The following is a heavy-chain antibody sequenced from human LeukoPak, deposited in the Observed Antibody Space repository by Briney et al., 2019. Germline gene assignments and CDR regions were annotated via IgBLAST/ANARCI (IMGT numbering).Heavy chain of an antibody. V-gene: IGHV1-69*01. D-gene: IGHD5-12*01. CDR1: GGTFSSYA. J-gene: IGHJ4*02. CDR2: IIPIFGTA. CDR3: ATVDIVATIPY. Sequence: ASVKVSCKASGGTFSSYAISWVRQAPGQGLEWMGGIIPIFGTANYAQKFRGRVTITADESTSTAYMELSSLRSEDTAVYYCATVDIVATIPYWGQGTLVTVSS.